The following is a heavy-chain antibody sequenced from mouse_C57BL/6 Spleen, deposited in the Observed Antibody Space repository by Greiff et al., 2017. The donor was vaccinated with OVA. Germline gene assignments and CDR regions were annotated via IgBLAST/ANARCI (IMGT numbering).Heavy chain of an antibody. J-gene: IGHJ1*03. Sequence: VHVKQSGPELVKPGASVKISCKASGYSFTDYNMNWVKQSNGKSLEWIGVINPNYGTTSYNQKFKGKATLTVDQSSSTAYMQLNSLTSEDSAVYYCARGLNYYGSTPYGYFDVWGTGTTVTVSS. CDR2: INPNYGTT. D-gene: IGHD1-1*01. CDR1: GYSFTDYN. CDR3: ARGLNYYGSTPYGYFDV. V-gene: IGHV1-39*01.